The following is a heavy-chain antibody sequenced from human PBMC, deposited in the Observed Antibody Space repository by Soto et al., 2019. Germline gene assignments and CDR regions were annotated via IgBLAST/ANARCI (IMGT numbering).Heavy chain of an antibody. CDR1: GFTFSSYG. CDR2: IWYDGSNK. J-gene: IGHJ3*02. CDR3: ARTIGPYSGSPWVAFDI. Sequence: QVQLVESGGGVVQPGRSLRLSCAASGFTFSSYGMHWVRQAPGKGLEWVAVIWYDGSNKYYADSVKGRFTISRDNSKNTLYLQMNILRAEDTAVYYCARTIGPYSGSPWVAFDIWGQGTMVTVSS. D-gene: IGHD1-26*01. V-gene: IGHV3-33*01.